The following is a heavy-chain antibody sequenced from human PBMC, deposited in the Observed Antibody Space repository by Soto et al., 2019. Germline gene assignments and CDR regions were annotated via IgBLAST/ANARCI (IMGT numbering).Heavy chain of an antibody. CDR3: AKDVSGWSAGESPFPVDH. V-gene: IGHV3-9*01. CDR1: GFSFDDYA. J-gene: IGHJ4*02. CDR2: IGWNSVNR. D-gene: IGHD3-10*01. Sequence: DVHLVESGGGLVQPGRSLRLSCGASGFSFDDYAMHWVRQAPGKGLEWVASIGWNSVNRDYADSVKGRFTISRDNAKNSQYLQMNSLRAEDTAFYYCAKDVSGWSAGESPFPVDHWGLGTLVTVSS.